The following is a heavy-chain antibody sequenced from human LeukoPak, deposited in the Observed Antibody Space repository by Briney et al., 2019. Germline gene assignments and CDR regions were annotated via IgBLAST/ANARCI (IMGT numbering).Heavy chain of an antibody. D-gene: IGHD2-15*01. V-gene: IGHV3-48*03. CDR1: GFXFSSYE. Sequence: PGGSLRLSCAASGFXFSSYEINWVRQAPGKGLEWVSLISGSGSTIYYADSVKGRFTISRDNAKDSLYLQMNSLRAEDTAVYYCARHKCSGGSCYYDYWGQGTLVTVSS. CDR2: ISGSGSTI. J-gene: IGHJ4*02. CDR3: ARHKCSGGSCYYDY.